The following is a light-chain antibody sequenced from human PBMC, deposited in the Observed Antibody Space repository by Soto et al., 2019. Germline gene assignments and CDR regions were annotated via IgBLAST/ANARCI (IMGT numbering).Light chain of an antibody. J-gene: IGKJ4*01. CDR3: QQYSSPPLT. Sequence: EIVLTQSPGILSLSPGERATLSCRASQSVNNRYLAWYQQKPGQAPRVLIYDASSRATGIPDRFIGSGSGTDFTLTINRLEAEDFAVYHCQQYSSPPLTFGGGTKVEIK. CDR1: QSVNNRY. V-gene: IGKV3-20*01. CDR2: DAS.